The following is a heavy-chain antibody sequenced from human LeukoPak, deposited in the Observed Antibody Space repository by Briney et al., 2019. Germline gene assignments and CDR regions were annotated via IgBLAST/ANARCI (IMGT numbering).Heavy chain of an antibody. Sequence: SETLSLTCTVSGGSISSNTDHWGWIRQPPGKGLEWIGTIYYTGSTYYNPSLKSRVTISVDTSKNQFSLKLSSVTAADTALYYCAKTTRTYYYGSGSLDYWGQGTLVTVSS. V-gene: IGHV4-39*07. CDR1: GGSISSNTDH. J-gene: IGHJ4*02. CDR3: AKTTRTYYYGSGSLDY. CDR2: IYYTGST. D-gene: IGHD3-10*01.